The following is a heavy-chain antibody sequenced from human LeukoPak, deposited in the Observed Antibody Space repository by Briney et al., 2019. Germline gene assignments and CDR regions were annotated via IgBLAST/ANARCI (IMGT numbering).Heavy chain of an antibody. Sequence: GGSLRLSCAASGFTFSSYSMNWVRQAPGKGLEWVSSISSSSSYIYYADSVKGRFTISRDNAKNSLYLQMNSLRAEDTAVYYCTRCKGGDCYSSYYYYGMDVWGQGTTVTVSS. D-gene: IGHD2-21*02. CDR3: TRCKGGDCYSSYYYYGMDV. CDR1: GFTFSSYS. CDR2: ISSSSSYI. J-gene: IGHJ6*02. V-gene: IGHV3-21*01.